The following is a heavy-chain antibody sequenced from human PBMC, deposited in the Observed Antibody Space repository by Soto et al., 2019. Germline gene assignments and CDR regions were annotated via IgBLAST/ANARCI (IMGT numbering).Heavy chain of an antibody. Sequence: ASVKVSCKASGYTFTIYYMNWVRQAPGQGLEWMGIINPSGGSTSYAQKFQGRVTMTRDTSTSTVYMELSSLRSEDTAVYYCARSGNWYYFHYWGQGTQVTVSS. V-gene: IGHV1-46*01. CDR3: ARSGNWYYFHY. J-gene: IGHJ4*02. CDR2: INPSGGST. D-gene: IGHD1-1*01. CDR1: GYTFTIYY.